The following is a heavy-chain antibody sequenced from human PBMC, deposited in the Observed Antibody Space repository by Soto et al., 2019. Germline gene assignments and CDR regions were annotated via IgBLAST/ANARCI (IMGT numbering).Heavy chain of an antibody. D-gene: IGHD6-13*01. CDR3: ARHPERIAQIGWFDP. J-gene: IGHJ5*02. CDR1: GFTFSSYS. CDR2: ISSSSSTI. V-gene: IGHV3-48*01. Sequence: EVQLVESGGGVVQPGGSLRLSCAASGFTFSSYSMNWVRQAPEKGLEWVSYISSSSSTIYYADSVKGRFTISRDNAKNSPYLQMNSLRAEDTAVYYCARHPERIAQIGWFDPWGQGTLVTVSS.